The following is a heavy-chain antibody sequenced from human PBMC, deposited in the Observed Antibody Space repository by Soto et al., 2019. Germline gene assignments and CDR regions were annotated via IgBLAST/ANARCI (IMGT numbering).Heavy chain of an antibody. CDR3: ARGGGSTYHDHEFDY. Sequence: PSETLSLTCSVSGVSVSNHYWTWIRKPPGQGPEWIGCIYYRGTTNYNASFNSRVTISVDTSKNQFSLKLTSVTTADTAVYYCARGGGSTYHDHEFDYWGQGILVTVSS. CDR1: GVSVSNHY. V-gene: IGHV4-59*02. J-gene: IGHJ4*02. CDR2: IYYRGTT. D-gene: IGHD4-4*01.